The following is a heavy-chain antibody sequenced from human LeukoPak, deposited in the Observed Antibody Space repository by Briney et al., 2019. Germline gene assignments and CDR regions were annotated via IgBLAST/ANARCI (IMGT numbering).Heavy chain of an antibody. D-gene: IGHD1-20*01. CDR3: ARSPLTGALDY. CDR2: IYHSGST. Sequence: SQTLSLTCAVSGGSISSGGYSWSWIRQPPGKGLEWIGYIYHSGSTYYNPSLKSRVTISVDRSKNQFSLKLSSVTAADTAVYYCARSPLTGALDYWGQGTLVTVSS. J-gene: IGHJ4*02. CDR1: GGSISSGGYS. V-gene: IGHV4-30-2*02.